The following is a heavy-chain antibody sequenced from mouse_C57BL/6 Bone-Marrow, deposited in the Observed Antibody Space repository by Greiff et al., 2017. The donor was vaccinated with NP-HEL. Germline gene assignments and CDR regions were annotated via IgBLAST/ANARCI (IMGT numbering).Heavy chain of an antibody. CDR3: ARGRSHPFAY. D-gene: IGHD6-1*01. J-gene: IGHJ3*01. CDR1: GFTFSDYG. CDR2: ISSGSSTI. V-gene: IGHV5-17*01. Sequence: VQLKESGGGLVKPGGSLKLSCAASGFTFSDYGMHWVRQAPEKGLEWVAYISSGSSTIYYADTVKGRFTISRDNAKNTLFLQMTSLRSEDTAMYYCARGRSHPFAYWGQGTLVTVSA.